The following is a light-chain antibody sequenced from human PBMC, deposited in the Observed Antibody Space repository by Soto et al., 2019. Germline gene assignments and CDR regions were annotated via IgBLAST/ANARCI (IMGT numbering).Light chain of an antibody. CDR2: SNN. V-gene: IGLV1-44*01. CDR3: AAWDDSLNVVV. CDR1: NSKIGSNT. Sequence: QSVLTQPPSASGTPGQRVTISCSGSNSKIGSNTVSWYQQLPGTAPKLLIYSNNQRPSGVPDRFSGSKSGTSASLAISGLQSEAEADYYCAAWDDSLNVVVFGGGTKLTVL. J-gene: IGLJ2*01.